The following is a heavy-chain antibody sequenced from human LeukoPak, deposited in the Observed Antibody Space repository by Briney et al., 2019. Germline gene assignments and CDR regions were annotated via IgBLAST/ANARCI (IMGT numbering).Heavy chain of an antibody. J-gene: IGHJ1*01. CDR2: ISGSGGST. V-gene: IGHV3-23*01. CDR1: GFTFSSYW. D-gene: IGHD4-23*01. Sequence: PGGSLRLSRAASGFTFSSYWMSWVRQAPGKGLEWVSAISGSGGSTYYADSVKGRFTISRDNSKNTLYLQMNSLRAEDTAVYYCATGLRWYPFQHWGQGTLVTVSS. CDR3: ATGLRWYPFQH.